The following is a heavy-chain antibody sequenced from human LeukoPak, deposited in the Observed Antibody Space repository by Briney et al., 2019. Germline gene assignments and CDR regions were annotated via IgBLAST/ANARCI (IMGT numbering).Heavy chain of an antibody. CDR2: VYYSGST. CDR3: ARNGYYCIDV. D-gene: IGHD2-8*01. CDR1: GGTISTSSYY. Sequence: SETLSLTCTVSGGTISTSSYYFAWIRQPPGKGLEWIGSVYYSGSTYYHPSLKSRVTISIDKSKNQFSLNVNSLTAADTAVYYCARNGYYCIDVWGKGTTVTVSS. J-gene: IGHJ6*03. V-gene: IGHV4-39*07.